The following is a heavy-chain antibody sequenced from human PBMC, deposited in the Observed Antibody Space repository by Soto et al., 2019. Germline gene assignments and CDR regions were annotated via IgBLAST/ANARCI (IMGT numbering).Heavy chain of an antibody. Sequence: SETLSLTCTVSGGSVSSGSYYWSWIRQPPGKGLEWIGYIYYSGSTNYNPSLKSRVTISVDTSKNQFSLKLSSVTAADTAVYYCARDNVVVVPAAAYGMDVWGQGTTVTVSS. D-gene: IGHD2-2*01. CDR2: IYYSGST. V-gene: IGHV4-61*01. J-gene: IGHJ6*02. CDR3: ARDNVVVVPAAAYGMDV. CDR1: GGSVSSGSYY.